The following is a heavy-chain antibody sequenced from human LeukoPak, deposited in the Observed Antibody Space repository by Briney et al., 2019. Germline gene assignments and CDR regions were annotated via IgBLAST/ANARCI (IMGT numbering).Heavy chain of an antibody. CDR2: IYTSGST. CDR1: GDSISSSY. CDR3: ARGVRYSSGWNNWFDP. D-gene: IGHD6-19*01. V-gene: IGHV4-4*07. J-gene: IGHJ5*02. Sequence: SETLSLTCTVSGDSISSSYWSWIRQPAGKGLEWIGRIYTSGSTNYNPSLKSRVIMSLDTSENQFSLKLSSVTAADTAIYYCARGVRYSSGWNNWFDPWGQGTPVTVSS.